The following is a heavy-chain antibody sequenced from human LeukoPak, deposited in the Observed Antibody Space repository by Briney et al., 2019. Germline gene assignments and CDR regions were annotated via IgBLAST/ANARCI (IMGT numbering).Heavy chain of an antibody. J-gene: IGHJ6*02. CDR2: IYYSGST. V-gene: IGHV4-59*01. CDR3: ASSTVTNRWGYYYYYGMDV. CDR1: GGSISSYY. D-gene: IGHD4-17*01. Sequence: SETLSLTCTVSGGSISSYYWSWIRQPPGKGLEWIEYIYYSGSTNYNPSLKSRVTISVDTSKNQFSLKLSSVTAADTAVYYCASSTVTNRWGYYYYYGMDVWGQGTTVTVSS.